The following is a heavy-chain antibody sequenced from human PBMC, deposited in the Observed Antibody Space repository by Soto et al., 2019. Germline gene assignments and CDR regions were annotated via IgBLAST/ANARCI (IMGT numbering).Heavy chain of an antibody. Sequence: PGGSLRLSCAASGNIFSKAWMSWVRQAPGKGLEWVGRIRSNTDGGTTDYVASVKGRFTISRDDSKNTLFLQMNSLETEDTAVSYCTIDPQDYVWDSWGQGTLVTVSS. CDR1: GNIFSKAW. CDR2: IRSNTDGGTT. V-gene: IGHV3-15*01. CDR3: TIDPQDYVWDS. D-gene: IGHD4-17*01. J-gene: IGHJ4*02.